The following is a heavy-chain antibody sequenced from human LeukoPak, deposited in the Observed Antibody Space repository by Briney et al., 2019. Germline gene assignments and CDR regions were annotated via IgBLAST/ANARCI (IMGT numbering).Heavy chain of an antibody. CDR1: GFIVSSRY. CDR2: IYSGVGT. Sequence: GGSLRLSCAASGFIVSSRYMSWVRQAPGKGPEWVSAIYSGVGTNYADSVKGRFTISRDKSRNTLYLQMNSLRAEDTAVYYCVRAENGMDVWGRGTAVTVS. J-gene: IGHJ6*02. CDR3: VRAENGMDV. V-gene: IGHV3-53*01.